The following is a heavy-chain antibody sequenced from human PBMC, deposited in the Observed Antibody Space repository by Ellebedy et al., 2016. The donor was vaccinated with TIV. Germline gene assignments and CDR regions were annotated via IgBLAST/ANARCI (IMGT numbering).Heavy chain of an antibody. CDR3: ARYSARYSSSSGTLDY. Sequence: ASVKVSXKASGYTFTSYDINWVRQATGQGLEWMGWMNPNSGNTGYAQKFQGRVTMTRDTSIDTAYMEVSSLRYEDTAVYYCARYSARYSSSSGTLDYWGQGTLVTVSS. CDR2: MNPNSGNT. D-gene: IGHD6-6*01. J-gene: IGHJ4*02. V-gene: IGHV1-8*01. CDR1: GYTFTSYD.